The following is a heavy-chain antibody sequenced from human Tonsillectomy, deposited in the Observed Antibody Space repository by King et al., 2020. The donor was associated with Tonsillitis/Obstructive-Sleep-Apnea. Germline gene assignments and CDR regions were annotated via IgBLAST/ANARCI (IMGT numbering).Heavy chain of an antibody. Sequence: VQLVESGGGLVKPGGSLRLSCAASGFTFSSYSMNWVRQAPGKGLEWVSSISSSSSYIYYADSVKGRFTISRDNANNSLYLQMNSLSAEDTAVYYCARGSGDGYNSYDYWGQGTLVTVSS. D-gene: IGHD5-24*01. CDR2: ISSSSSYI. CDR1: GFTFSSYS. J-gene: IGHJ4*02. V-gene: IGHV3-21*01. CDR3: ARGSGDGYNSYDY.